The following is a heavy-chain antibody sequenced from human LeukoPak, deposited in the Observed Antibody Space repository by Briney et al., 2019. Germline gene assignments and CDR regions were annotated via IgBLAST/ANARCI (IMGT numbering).Heavy chain of an antibody. D-gene: IGHD6-13*01. CDR3: ARRYSSTWYDKIDY. CDR2: IDYRGTT. J-gene: IGHJ4*02. Sequence: KPSETLSLTCSVSGGSVSSSTYYWAWIRQPPGKGLEWIANIDYRGTTYYNPSLESRVTISLDTSKNQFSLKLRSVTAADTAVYYCARRYSSTWYDKIDYWGQGTLVTVSS. V-gene: IGHV4-39*07. CDR1: GGSVSSSTYY.